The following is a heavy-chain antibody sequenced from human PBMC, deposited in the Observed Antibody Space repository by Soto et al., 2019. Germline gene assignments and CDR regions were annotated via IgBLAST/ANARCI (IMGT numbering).Heavy chain of an antibody. Sequence: QVQLQESGPGLVQSSQTLSLTCTVSGASITSDTDYWGWVRQSPGKGLEWIGYIYYSGSSYFNPSLKNPGVMSIDTSQSQFSLRLNSVTGADTAVYYCARGSDCLATTACYRYFDSWGPGTLVTVSS. V-gene: IGHV4-30-4*08. D-gene: IGHD2-2*02. CDR2: IYYSGSS. CDR1: GASITSDTDY. CDR3: ARGSDCLATTACYRYFDS. J-gene: IGHJ4*01.